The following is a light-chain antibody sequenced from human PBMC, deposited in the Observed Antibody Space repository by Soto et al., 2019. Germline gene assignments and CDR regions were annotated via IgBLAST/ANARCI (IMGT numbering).Light chain of an antibody. Sequence: EIVMTQSPATLSVSPGERATLSCRASQSVSSNLAWYQQKPGQAPRLLSYGASTRATGIPARFSGSGSGTEFHLPISSLQSEDFAVYYCQQYNNWPRPFGQGTKVEIK. CDR2: GAS. CDR1: QSVSSN. J-gene: IGKJ1*01. CDR3: QQYNNWPRP. V-gene: IGKV3-15*01.